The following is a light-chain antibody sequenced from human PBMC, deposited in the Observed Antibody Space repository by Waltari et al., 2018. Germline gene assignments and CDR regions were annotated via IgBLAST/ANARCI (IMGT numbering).Light chain of an antibody. CDR1: QNLSSY. Sequence: EFVLTQSPATLSLSPGERATLSCRASQNLSSYSALYQQKPGQPPRLLIYDASNRAAGIPARFSCTVSGTDFTLTISSLKPEDFVVFDCQQRSNWPLTFGGGTKVEI. CDR3: QQRSNWPLT. CDR2: DAS. V-gene: IGKV3-11*01. J-gene: IGKJ4*01.